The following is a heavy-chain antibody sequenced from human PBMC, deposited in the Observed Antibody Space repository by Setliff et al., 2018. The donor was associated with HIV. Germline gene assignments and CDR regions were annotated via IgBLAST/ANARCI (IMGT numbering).Heavy chain of an antibody. D-gene: IGHD1-1*01. CDR2: IIPIFGTP. J-gene: IGHJ6*03. Sequence: SVKVSCKASGGIFSRFAFSWVRQAPGQGLEWMGGIIPIFGTPNYAQKFQGRVTITTDESTNTVYMELYSPTSEDTAIYYCASSAGAVPTTAPYGDYYYYFYMDVWGKGTTVTVSS. CDR3: ASSAGAVPTTAPYGDYYYYFYMDV. CDR1: GGIFSRFA. V-gene: IGHV1-69*05.